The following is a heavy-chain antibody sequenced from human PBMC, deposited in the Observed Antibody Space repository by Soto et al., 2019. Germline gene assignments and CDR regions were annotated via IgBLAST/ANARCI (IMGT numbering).Heavy chain of an antibody. CDR2: IYHSGST. CDR1: GGSISSGGYS. V-gene: IGHV4-30-2*01. J-gene: IGHJ4*02. CDR3: ARGTHSSSSPEFDY. D-gene: IGHD6-6*01. Sequence: QLQLQESGSGLVKPSQTLSLTCAVSGGSISSGGYSWSWIRQPQGKGLEWIGYIYHSGSTYYNPSLKSRVTISVDRSKNQFSLKLSSVTAADTAVYYCARGTHSSSSPEFDYWGQGTLVTVSS.